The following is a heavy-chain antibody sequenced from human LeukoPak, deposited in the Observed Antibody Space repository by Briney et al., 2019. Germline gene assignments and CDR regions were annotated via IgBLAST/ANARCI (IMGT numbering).Heavy chain of an antibody. J-gene: IGHJ3*02. D-gene: IGHD3-22*01. V-gene: IGHV4-59*08. CDR1: GGSMSSFY. Sequence: SETLSLTCTVSGGSMSSFYWGWIRQPPGKGLEWIGYIFNSGRTNYNPSLMSRLTISLDTSKTQFSLKLSSVTAADTAVYYCARHNILTMIVEGDAFDIWGQGTMVTVSS. CDR2: IFNSGRT. CDR3: ARHNILTMIVEGDAFDI.